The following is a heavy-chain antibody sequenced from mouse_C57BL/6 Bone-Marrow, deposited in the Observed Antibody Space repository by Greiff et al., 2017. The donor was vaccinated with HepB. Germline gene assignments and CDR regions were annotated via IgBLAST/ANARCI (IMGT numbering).Heavy chain of an antibody. D-gene: IGHD2-12*01. CDR3: ARANDGAWFAY. V-gene: IGHV1-72*01. J-gene: IGHJ3*01. CDR1: GYTFTSYW. CDR2: IDPNSGGT. Sequence: QVQLKQPGAELVKPGASVKLSCKASGYTFTSYWMHWVKQRPGRGLEWIGRIDPNSGGTKYNEKFKSKATLTVDKPSSTAYIQLSSLTAEDSAVYYCARANDGAWFAYWGQGTLVTVSA.